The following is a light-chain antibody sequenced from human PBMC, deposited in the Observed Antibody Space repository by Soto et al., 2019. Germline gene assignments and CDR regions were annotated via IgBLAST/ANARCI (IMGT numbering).Light chain of an antibody. Sequence: EIVVTQSRATLSVSPGERATLSLSASQSVSSNLARYQQKPGQAPRLLIYGASTRATGIPARFSGSGSGTEFTLTISSLQSEDFATYYCLQHNSYPLTFGGGTKVDIK. CDR2: GAS. V-gene: IGKV3-15*01. J-gene: IGKJ4*01. CDR3: LQHNSYPLT. CDR1: QSVSSN.